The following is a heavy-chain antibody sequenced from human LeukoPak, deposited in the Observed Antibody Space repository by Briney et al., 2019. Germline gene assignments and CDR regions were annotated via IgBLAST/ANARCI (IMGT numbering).Heavy chain of an antibody. CDR2: IYYSGST. J-gene: IGHJ4*02. V-gene: IGHV4-59*08. CDR1: GSSISNYY. D-gene: IGHD3-10*01. Sequence: PSETLSLTCTVSGSSISNYYWSWIRQPPGKGLEWIGYIYYSGSTNYNPSLKSRLSISLDTSKNQFSLKLSSVTAADTAEYYCARAGSGTYYKGFDYWGQGTLVTVSS. CDR3: ARAGSGTYYKGFDY.